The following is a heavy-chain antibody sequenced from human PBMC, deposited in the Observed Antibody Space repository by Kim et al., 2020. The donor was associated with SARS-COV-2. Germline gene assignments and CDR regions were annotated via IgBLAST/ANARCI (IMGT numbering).Heavy chain of an antibody. D-gene: IGHD2-21*02. CDR1: GFTFSNAG. CDR3: TSDFGDYCAGDCYSRV. V-gene: IGHV3-15*01. CDR2: IKSETNDGTT. J-gene: IGHJ6*02. Sequence: GGSLRLSCAASGFTFSNAGMNWVRQAPGKGLEWVGRIKSETNDGTTAYGAPVKGRFTIARDESKHTLYLQMNSLKTEDTAVYYCTSDFGDYCAGDCYSRVWGQGTTVTAS.